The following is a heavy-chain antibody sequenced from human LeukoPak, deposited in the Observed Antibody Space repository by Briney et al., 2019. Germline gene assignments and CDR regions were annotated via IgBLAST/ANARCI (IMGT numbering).Heavy chain of an antibody. Sequence: PGGSLRLSCAASGFTFSSYAMSWVRQAPGKGLEWVSAISGSGGSTYYADSVKGRFTISRDNSKNTLYLQMNSLRAEDTAVYYCAKEQNPIVVVPAALGDWGQGTLVTVSS. CDR2: ISGSGGST. D-gene: IGHD2-2*01. CDR3: AKEQNPIVVVPAALGD. J-gene: IGHJ4*02. V-gene: IGHV3-23*01. CDR1: GFTFSSYA.